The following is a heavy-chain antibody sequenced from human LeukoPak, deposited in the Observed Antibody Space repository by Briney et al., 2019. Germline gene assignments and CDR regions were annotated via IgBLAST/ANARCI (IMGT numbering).Heavy chain of an antibody. CDR3: ARDYYGSGSYDRADY. J-gene: IGHJ4*02. CDR1: GFTFSSYS. V-gene: IGHV3-21*01. D-gene: IGHD3-10*01. Sequence: GGSLRLSCAASGFTFSSYSMNWVRQAPGKGLEWVSSTSSSSYIYYADSVKGRFTISRDNAKNSLYLQMNSLRAEDTAVYYCARDYYGSGSYDRADYWGQGTLVTVSS. CDR2: TSSSSYI.